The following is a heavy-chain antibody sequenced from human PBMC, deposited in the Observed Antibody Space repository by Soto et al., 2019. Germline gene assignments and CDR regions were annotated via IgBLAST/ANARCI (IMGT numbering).Heavy chain of an antibody. V-gene: IGHV4-59*01. CDR1: GGSISSYY. J-gene: IGHJ3*01. CDR3: ARVLAKSDGVDV. D-gene: IGHD4-17*01. Sequence: SETLSLTCTVSGGSISSYYWSWIRQPPGKGLEWIGYIYYSGSTNYNPSLKSRVTISVDTSKNQFSLKLSSVTAADTAVYYCARVLAKSDGVDVWGQGTMVTVSS. CDR2: IYYSGST.